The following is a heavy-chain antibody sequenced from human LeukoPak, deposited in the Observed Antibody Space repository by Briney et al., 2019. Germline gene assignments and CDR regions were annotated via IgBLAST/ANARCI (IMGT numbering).Heavy chain of an antibody. J-gene: IGHJ6*02. CDR2: INTDGTST. D-gene: IGHD2-2*01. Sequence: GGSLRLSCAASAFSFNNYAMSWVRQAPGKGLVWVSRINTDGTSTSYADSVRGRFIISRDNAKNTLYLQMNSLRAEDTAVYYCARPQQGGTTRSHGLDVWGQGTTVTVSS. V-gene: IGHV3-74*01. CDR1: AFSFNNYA. CDR3: ARPQQGGTTRSHGLDV.